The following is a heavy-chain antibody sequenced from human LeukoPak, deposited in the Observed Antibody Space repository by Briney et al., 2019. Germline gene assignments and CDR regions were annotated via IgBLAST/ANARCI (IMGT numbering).Heavy chain of an antibody. D-gene: IGHD3-22*01. V-gene: IGHV4-59*01. CDR2: IYYSGST. CDR1: GGSISSYY. Sequence: SETLSLTCTVSGGSISSYYWSWIRQPPGKGLEWIGYIYYSGSTNYNPSLKSRVTISVDTSKNQFSLKLSSVTAADTAVYYCACGYYFPKFDYWGQGTLVTVSS. J-gene: IGHJ4*02. CDR3: ACGYYFPKFDY.